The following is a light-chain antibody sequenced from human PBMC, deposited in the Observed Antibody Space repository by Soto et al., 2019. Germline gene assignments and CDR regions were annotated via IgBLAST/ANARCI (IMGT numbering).Light chain of an antibody. J-gene: IGKJ4*01. CDR2: DAS. CDR1: QSVSSY. V-gene: IGKV3-11*01. Sequence: EIVLTQSPATLSLSPGERATLSCRASQSVSSYLAWYQQQPGQAPRLLIYDASNRATGIPARFSGSGSGTDFNLTISSLQPEDFVVYDCQQRSNWPLTLGGGTKVEIK. CDR3: QQRSNWPLT.